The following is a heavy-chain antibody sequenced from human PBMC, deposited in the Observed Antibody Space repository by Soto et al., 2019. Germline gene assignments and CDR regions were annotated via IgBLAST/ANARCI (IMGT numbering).Heavy chain of an antibody. Sequence: GASVKVSCKASGGTFSSYAISWVRQAPGQGLEWMGRIIPFFGTANYAQKFQGRVTITADESTSTAYMELSSLRSEDTAVYYCARDPRLQYYFDYWGQGTLVTVSS. CDR3: ARDPRLQYYFDY. CDR2: IIPFFGTA. V-gene: IGHV1-69*13. D-gene: IGHD4-4*01. J-gene: IGHJ4*02. CDR1: GGTFSSYA.